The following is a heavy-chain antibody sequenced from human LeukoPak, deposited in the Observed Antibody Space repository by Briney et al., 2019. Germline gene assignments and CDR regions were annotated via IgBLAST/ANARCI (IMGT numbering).Heavy chain of an antibody. D-gene: IGHD3-10*01. CDR3: ARDDRVWFGD. CDR2: IIPIFSTA. V-gene: IGHV1-69*13. CDR1: GGTFSSYA. J-gene: IGHJ4*02. Sequence: SVKVSCKASGGTFSSYAISWVRQAPGQGLEWMGGIIPIFSTANYAQKFQGRVTITADESTSTAYMELSSLRSGDTAVYYCARDDRVWFGDWGQGTLVTVSS.